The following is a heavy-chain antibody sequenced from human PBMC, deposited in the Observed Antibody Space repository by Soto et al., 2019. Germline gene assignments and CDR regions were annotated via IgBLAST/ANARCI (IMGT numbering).Heavy chain of an antibody. Sequence: SETLSLTCTVSGGSISSYYWSWIRQPPGKGLEWIGDLYNSGSTNYNPSLKSRVTISVDTSKNQFSLKLSSVTAADTAVYYCARLPYSSTWSNWFDPWGQGILVTVSS. CDR1: GGSISSYY. CDR2: LYNSGST. CDR3: ARLPYSSTWSNWFDP. D-gene: IGHD6-13*01. V-gene: IGHV4-59*08. J-gene: IGHJ5*02.